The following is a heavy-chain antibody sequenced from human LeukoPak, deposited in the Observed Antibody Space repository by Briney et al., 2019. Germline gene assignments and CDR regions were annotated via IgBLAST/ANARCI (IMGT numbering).Heavy chain of an antibody. Sequence: SETLSLTCTVSGGSISSSSYYWGWIRQPPGKGLEWIGSIYYSGSTYYNPSLKSRVTISVDTSKNQFSLKLSSVTAADTAVYYCARGRGQYSYGSFPLFDYWGQGTLVTVSS. J-gene: IGHJ4*02. CDR1: GGSISSSSYY. V-gene: IGHV4-39*01. D-gene: IGHD5-18*01. CDR3: ARGRGQYSYGSFPLFDY. CDR2: IYYSGST.